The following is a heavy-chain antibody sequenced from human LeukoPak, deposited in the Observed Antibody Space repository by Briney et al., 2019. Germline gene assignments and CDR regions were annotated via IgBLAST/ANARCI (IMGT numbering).Heavy chain of an antibody. CDR1: RFTFSSYA. J-gene: IGHJ4*02. V-gene: IGHV3-64D*06. D-gene: IGHD2-15*01. Sequence: GRTLRLSCAASRFTFSSYAMHSVSQAPGHGLEYVSAISSNGGSTYYADSVQGRFTISRDNSKHTLYLQMSSLRAEDPAVYFWVKDRRPNPIVFVYWGQGTVVSVSS. CDR2: ISSNGGST. CDR3: VKDRRPNPIVFVY.